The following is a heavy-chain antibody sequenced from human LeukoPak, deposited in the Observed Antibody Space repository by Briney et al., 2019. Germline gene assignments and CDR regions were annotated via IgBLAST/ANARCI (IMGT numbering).Heavy chain of an antibody. V-gene: IGHV5-51*01. J-gene: IGHJ6*02. CDR3: ARLNQEGYYYYGMDV. Sequence: GESLKISCKGSGYSFTNYWIAWVRQMPGKGLEWTGTIYPGDSDTRYSPSLQGQVTISADKSTGTAYLQWSSLKASDTAMYYCARLNQEGYYYYGMDVWGQGTTVTVSS. CDR1: GYSFTNYW. CDR2: IYPGDSDT.